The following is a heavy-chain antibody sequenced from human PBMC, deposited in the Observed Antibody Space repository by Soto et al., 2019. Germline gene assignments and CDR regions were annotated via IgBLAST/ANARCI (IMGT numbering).Heavy chain of an antibody. CDR2: ISYDGSNK. V-gene: IGHV3-30-3*01. Sequence: VGSLRLSCAASGFTFSSYAMHWVRQAPVKVLEWVAVISYDGSNKYYADSVKGRFTISRDNSKNTLYLQMNSLRAEDTAVYYCARALYYYYGMDVWGQGTTVTVSS. J-gene: IGHJ6*02. CDR1: GFTFSSYA. CDR3: ARALYYYYGMDV.